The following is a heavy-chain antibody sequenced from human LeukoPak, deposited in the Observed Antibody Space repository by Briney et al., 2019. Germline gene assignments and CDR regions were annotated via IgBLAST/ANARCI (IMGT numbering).Heavy chain of an antibody. J-gene: IGHJ6*04. CDR2: ISSSGSTI. D-gene: IGHD2-2*02. V-gene: IGHV3-48*03. CDR1: GFTFSSYE. CDR3: ARAGLGYCSSTSCYTSGYYYYGMDV. Sequence: GGSLRLSCAASGFTFSSYEMNWVRQAPGKGLEWVSYISSSGSTIYYADSVKGRFTISRDNAKNSLYLQMNSLRAEDTAVYYCARAGLGYCSSTSCYTSGYYYYGMDVWGKGTTSPSPQ.